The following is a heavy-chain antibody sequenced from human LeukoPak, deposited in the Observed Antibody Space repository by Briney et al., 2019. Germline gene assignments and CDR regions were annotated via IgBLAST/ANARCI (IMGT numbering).Heavy chain of an antibody. CDR3: ARHIPPPLWFGEYPGGWFDP. CDR2: IYYSGST. D-gene: IGHD3-10*01. CDR1: GGSISSSSYY. V-gene: IGHV4-39*01. Sequence: PSETLSLTCTVSGGSISSSSYYWGWIRQPPGKGLEWIGSIYYSGSTYYNPSLKSRVTISVDTSKNQFSLKLSSVTAADTAVYYCARHIPPPLWFGEYPGGWFDPWGQGTLVTVSS. J-gene: IGHJ5*02.